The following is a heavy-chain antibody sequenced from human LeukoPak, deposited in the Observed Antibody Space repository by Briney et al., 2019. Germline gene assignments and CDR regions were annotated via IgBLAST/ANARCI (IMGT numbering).Heavy chain of an antibody. CDR3: AKLAKYFYGSETYYFFEH. CDR1: GFTFTTYC. Sequence: GGSLRLSCAASGFTFTTYCMSWVRQSPGKGLEWVANIKQDGTEKYYVDSVKGRFTISRDNAKNSLYLQMTSLRVENTAVYYCAKLAKYFYGSETYYFFEHWGQGTPVTASS. D-gene: IGHD3-10*01. CDR2: IKQDGTEK. J-gene: IGHJ4*02. V-gene: IGHV3-7*01.